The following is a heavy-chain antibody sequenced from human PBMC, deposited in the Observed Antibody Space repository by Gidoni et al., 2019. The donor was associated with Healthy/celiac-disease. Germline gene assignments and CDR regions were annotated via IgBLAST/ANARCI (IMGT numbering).Heavy chain of an antibody. D-gene: IGHD6-6*01. Sequence: VQLVQSGAEVKKPGASVTVSCKASGYTFTSYSMHWVRQAAGQGLEWMGISNPSGGSTSYAKKFQGRVTMTRDTSTSTVYMELSSMRSEDTAVYYCASGRAARDAFDIWGQGTMVTVSS. CDR1: GYTFTSYS. CDR3: ASGRAARDAFDI. J-gene: IGHJ3*02. CDR2: SNPSGGST. V-gene: IGHV1-46*01.